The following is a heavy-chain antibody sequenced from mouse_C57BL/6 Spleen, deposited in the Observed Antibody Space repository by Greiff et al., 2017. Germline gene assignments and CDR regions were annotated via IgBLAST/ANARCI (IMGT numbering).Heavy chain of an antibody. Sequence: QVQLQQPGAELVMPGASVKLSCKASGYTFTSYWMHWVQQRPGQGLEWIGEIDPSDSYTNYNQKFKGKSTLTVDKSSSTAYMQLSSLTSEDSAVYYCARGLRYWYFDVWGTGTTVTVSS. J-gene: IGHJ1*03. V-gene: IGHV1-69*01. CDR2: IDPSDSYT. CDR3: ARGLRYWYFDV. D-gene: IGHD1-1*01. CDR1: GYTFTSYW.